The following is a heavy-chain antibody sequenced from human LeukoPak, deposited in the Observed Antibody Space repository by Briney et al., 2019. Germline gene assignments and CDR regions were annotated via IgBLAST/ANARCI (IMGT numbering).Heavy chain of an antibody. CDR1: GYTFSIYG. CDR3: ARDPGTLLRGSRRGYDGNYYYMDV. Sequence: ASVKVSCKASGYTFSIYGISWVRQAPGQGLEWIGWISTYNGNTNYAQIYQGRVTMTTDTSTSTAYMELRSLRSDDTAVYYCARDPGTLLRGSRRGYDGNYYYMDVWGKGTTVTISS. J-gene: IGHJ6*03. D-gene: IGHD3-10*01. CDR2: ISTYNGNT. V-gene: IGHV1-18*01.